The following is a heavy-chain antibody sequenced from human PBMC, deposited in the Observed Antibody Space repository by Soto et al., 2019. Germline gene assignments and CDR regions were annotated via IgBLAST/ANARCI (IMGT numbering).Heavy chain of an antibody. CDR2: VTPKLATA. CDR3: ARRRDGYNSAFDI. D-gene: IGHD5-12*01. Sequence: SVKVSCKASGGTFSNYAINWVRQAPGLGLEWMGQVTPKLATAKHAQKFQGRVTITADESASTAYMYVSSLRSEDTAVYFCARRRDGYNSAFDIWGQGTLVTV. J-gene: IGHJ3*02. V-gene: IGHV1-69*13. CDR1: GGTFSNYA.